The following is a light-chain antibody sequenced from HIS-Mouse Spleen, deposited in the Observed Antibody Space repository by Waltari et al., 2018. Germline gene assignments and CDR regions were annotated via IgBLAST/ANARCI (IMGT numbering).Light chain of an antibody. V-gene: IGLV2-11*01. CDR2: DVS. CDR3: CSYASSYTLV. CDR1: RSDVGGHKS. J-gene: IGLJ2*01. Sequence: QSALPQPRPVSGSPGQSVTTSCTGTRSDVGGHKSVSWYQQHPGKAPKRMIYDVSKRPSGVPDRFSGSKSGNTASLTISGLQAEDEADYYCCSYASSYTLVFGGGTKLTVL.